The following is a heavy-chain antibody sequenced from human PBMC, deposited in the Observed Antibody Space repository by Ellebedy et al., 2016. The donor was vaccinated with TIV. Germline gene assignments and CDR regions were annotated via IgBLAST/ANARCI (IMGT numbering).Heavy chain of an antibody. D-gene: IGHD3-10*01. J-gene: IGHJ4*02. CDR2: ISGDGGST. CDR3: APRALLWFGEPVVK. V-gene: IGHV3-43*02. Sequence: GESLKISCAASGFTFDDYAMHWVRQAPGKGLEWVSLISGDGGSTYYADSVKGRFTISRDNSKNSLYLQMNSLRTEETALYYCAPRALLWFGEPVVKWGQGTLVTVSS. CDR1: GFTFDDYA.